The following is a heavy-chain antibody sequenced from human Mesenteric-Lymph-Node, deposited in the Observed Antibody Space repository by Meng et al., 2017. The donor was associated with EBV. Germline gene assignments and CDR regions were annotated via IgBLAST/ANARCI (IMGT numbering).Heavy chain of an antibody. CDR2: IFHSGGN. Sequence: QVQLQGPGPGLVKPSGTLSLTCAVSSGSISNSNWWSWVRQPPGKGLQWIGEIFHSGGNNYNPSLKSRVTISVDKSKNQFSLKVNSLTAADTAVYYCARITFGGAIGDWGQGTLVTVS. CDR3: ARITFGGAIGD. CDR1: SGSISNSNW. J-gene: IGHJ4*02. D-gene: IGHD3-16*02. V-gene: IGHV4-4*02.